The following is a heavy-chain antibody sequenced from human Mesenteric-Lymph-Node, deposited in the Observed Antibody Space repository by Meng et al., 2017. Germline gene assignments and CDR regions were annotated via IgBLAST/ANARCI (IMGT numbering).Heavy chain of an antibody. CDR3: ARGTSGSYYSGSPFDY. Sequence: GESLKISCAASGFTFSSYAMHWVRQAPGKGLEYVSAISSNGGSTYYADSVKGRFTISRDNSKNTLYLQMGSLRAEDMAVYYCARGTSGSYYSGSPFDYWGQGTLVTVSS. D-gene: IGHD1-26*01. J-gene: IGHJ4*02. CDR2: ISSNGGST. V-gene: IGHV3-64*02. CDR1: GFTFSSYA.